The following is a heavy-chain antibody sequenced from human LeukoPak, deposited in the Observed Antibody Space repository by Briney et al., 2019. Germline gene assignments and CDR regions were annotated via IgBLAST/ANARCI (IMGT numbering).Heavy chain of an antibody. D-gene: IGHD3-9*01. J-gene: IGHJ3*02. CDR3: ARDLSSGSGLRYFDWLLGDDAFDI. CDR1: GGTFSSYA. Sequence: GASVKVSCKASGGTFSSYAISWVRQASGQGLEWMGGIIPIFGTANYAQKFQGRVTITADESTSTAYMELSSLRSEDTAVYYCARDLSSGSGLRYFDWLLGDDAFDIWGQGTMVTVSS. CDR2: IIPIFGTA. V-gene: IGHV1-69*13.